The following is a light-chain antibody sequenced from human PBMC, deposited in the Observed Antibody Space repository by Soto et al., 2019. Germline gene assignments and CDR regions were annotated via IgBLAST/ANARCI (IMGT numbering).Light chain of an antibody. CDR3: QQYHRWPLT. CDR1: QSAGNN. CDR2: AAS. J-gene: IGKJ4*01. Sequence: EIVMTQSPATLSVSPGERATLSCRASQSAGNNLAWYQQKPGQAPRLLIYAASSLATGVPDSFSGSGSGTEFTLTISSLQSEDFAVYFCQQYHRWPLTFGGGTKVDIK. V-gene: IGKV3-15*01.